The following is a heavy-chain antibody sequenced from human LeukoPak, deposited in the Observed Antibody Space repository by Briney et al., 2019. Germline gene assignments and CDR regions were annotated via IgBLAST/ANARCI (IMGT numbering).Heavy chain of an antibody. CDR1: GFTFSSYG. D-gene: IGHD4-17*01. V-gene: IGHV3-33*01. J-gene: IGHJ6*03. Sequence: GGSLRLSCAASGFTFSSYGMHWVRQAPGKGLEWVAVIWYDGSNKYYADSVKGRFTISRDNSKNTLYLQMNSLRAEDTAVYYCAREYGDYGGLYYYYYYMDVWGKGTTVTVSS. CDR2: IWYDGSNK. CDR3: AREYGDYGGLYYYYYYMDV.